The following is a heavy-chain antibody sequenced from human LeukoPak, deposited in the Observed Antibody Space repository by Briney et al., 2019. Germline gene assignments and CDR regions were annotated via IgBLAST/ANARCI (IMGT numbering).Heavy chain of an antibody. Sequence: TSETLSLTCAVYGGSFSGYYWSWIRQPPGKGLEWIGEINHSGSTNYNPSLKSRVTISVDTSKNQFSLKLGSVTAADTAVYYCARVVVPAAHNWFDPWGQGTLVTVSS. D-gene: IGHD2-2*01. V-gene: IGHV4-34*01. CDR2: INHSGST. J-gene: IGHJ5*02. CDR3: ARVVVPAAHNWFDP. CDR1: GGSFSGYY.